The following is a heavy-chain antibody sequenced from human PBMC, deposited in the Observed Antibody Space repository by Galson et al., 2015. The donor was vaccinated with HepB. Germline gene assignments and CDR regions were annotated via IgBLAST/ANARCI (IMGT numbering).Heavy chain of an antibody. V-gene: IGHV1-18*01. J-gene: IGHJ4*02. CDR3: AGGGVGATTPGPVFDY. Sequence: SVKVSCKASGYTFTSYGISWVRQAPGQGLEWMGWISAYNGNTNYAQKLQGRVTMTTDTSTSTAYMERRGLRSDDTAVYYCAGGGVGATTPGPVFDYWGQGTLVTVSS. CDR1: GYTFTSYG. D-gene: IGHD1-26*01. CDR2: ISAYNGNT.